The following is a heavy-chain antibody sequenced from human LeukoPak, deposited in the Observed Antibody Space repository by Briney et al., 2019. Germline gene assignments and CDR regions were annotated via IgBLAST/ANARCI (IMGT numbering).Heavy chain of an antibody. CDR2: ISYDGSNK. CDR1: GFTFSNYG. D-gene: IGHD2-15*01. V-gene: IGHV3-30*18. CDR3: AKVDSRGVDYFDY. J-gene: IGHJ4*02. Sequence: GGSMRLSCAASGFTFSNYGMHWVRQAPGKGLEWVAVISYDGSNKYYADSVKGRFTISRDNSKNTLYLQMNSLRAEDTAVYYCAKVDSRGVDYFDYWGQGTLVTVSS.